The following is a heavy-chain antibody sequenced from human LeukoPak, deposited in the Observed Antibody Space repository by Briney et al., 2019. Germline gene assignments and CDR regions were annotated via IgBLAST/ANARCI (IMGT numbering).Heavy chain of an antibody. CDR2: IYYSGST. CDR3: ARSTAVAGTGRWFDP. Sequence: SETLSLTCAVSGYSISSSNWWGWIRQPPGKGLEWIGYIYYSGSTYYNPSLKSRVTMSVDTSKNQFSLKLSSVTAVDTAVYYCARSTAVAGTGRWFDPWGQGTLVTVSS. CDR1: GYSISSSNW. D-gene: IGHD6-19*01. V-gene: IGHV4-28*01. J-gene: IGHJ5*02.